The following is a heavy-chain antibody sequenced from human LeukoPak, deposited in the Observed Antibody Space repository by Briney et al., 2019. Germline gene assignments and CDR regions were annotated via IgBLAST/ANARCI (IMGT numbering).Heavy chain of an antibody. V-gene: IGHV3-23*01. D-gene: IGHD2-15*01. CDR3: AKSHSVAQRGYFDY. CDR1: GFTFSSFA. CDR2: ISDSGGST. J-gene: IGHJ4*02. Sequence: GGSLRLSCAASGFTFSSFAMTRVRQAPGKGLEWVSTISDSGGSTCYADAVKGRFTISRDNSKDTLYAQMNSLRAEDAAVYYCAKSHSVAQRGYFDYWAREPWSPSPQ.